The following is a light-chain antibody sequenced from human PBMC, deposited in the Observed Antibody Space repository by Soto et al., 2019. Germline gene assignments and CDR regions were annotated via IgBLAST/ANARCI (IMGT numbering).Light chain of an antibody. V-gene: IGLV2-14*03. CDR3: SSYTNSKAYV. CDR2: DVS. CDR1: SSDVGAYNY. J-gene: IGLJ1*01. Sequence: QSALTQPASVSGSPGQSITISCTGTSSDVGAYNYVSWYQQHPGKVPKLMIYDVSNRPSGVSNRFSGSKSGNKASLTLSGLQAEDEADYYCSSYTNSKAYVFGTGTKLTVL.